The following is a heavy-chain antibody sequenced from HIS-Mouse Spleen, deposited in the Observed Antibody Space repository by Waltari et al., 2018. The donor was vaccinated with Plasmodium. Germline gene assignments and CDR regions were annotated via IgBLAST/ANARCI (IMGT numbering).Heavy chain of an antibody. CDR1: GFTFGSYW. D-gene: IGHD3-10*01. V-gene: IGHV3-7*04. CDR2: IKQDGSEK. CDR3: ARARAPDY. J-gene: IGHJ4*02. Sequence: EVQLVESGGGLVQPGGSLSLSCAASGFTFGSYWRSWVRQAPGKGLEGVANIKQDGSEKYYGDSVKGRFTISRDNAKNSLYLQMNSLRAEDTAVYYCARARAPDYWGQGTLVTVSS.